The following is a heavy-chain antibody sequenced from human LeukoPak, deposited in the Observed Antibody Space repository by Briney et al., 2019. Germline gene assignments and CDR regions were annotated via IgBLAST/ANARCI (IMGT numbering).Heavy chain of an antibody. Sequence: GGSLRLSCAASGFTFSSYWMCWVRQDPGKGLAWVSCIKTDGSITAYAGSVKGRFTISRDNAENTLYLQMNSLRADDTAVYYCARDGDAPMTDFDYWGQGTLVTVSS. CDR3: ARDGDAPMTDFDY. J-gene: IGHJ4*02. CDR2: IKTDGSIT. V-gene: IGHV3-74*01. D-gene: IGHD2-21*02. CDR1: GFTFSSYW.